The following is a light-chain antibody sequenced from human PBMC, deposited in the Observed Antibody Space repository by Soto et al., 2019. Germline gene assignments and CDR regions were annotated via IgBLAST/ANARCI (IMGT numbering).Light chain of an antibody. CDR1: SSNIGAGHD. J-gene: IGLJ2*01. V-gene: IGLV1-40*01. Sequence: QSVLTQPPSVSGAPGQRVTISCTGSSSNIGAGHDVHWYQQLPGTAPKLLIYGNNNRPSGVPDRFSGSKSGTSASLAITGLQAEDEADYYGQSMGVFGGGTKVTVL. CDR2: GNN. CDR3: QSMGV.